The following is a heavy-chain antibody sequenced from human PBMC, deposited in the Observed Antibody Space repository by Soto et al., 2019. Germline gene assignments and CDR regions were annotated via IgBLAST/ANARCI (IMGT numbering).Heavy chain of an antibody. Sequence: EVQLVESGGGLVQPGGSLRLSCAASGFTFGSYWMSWVRQAPGKGLEWVANIKEDGSDMYYVDSVKGRFTISRDNAKNSLYLQMNSLRAEDTAVYYCATEVWVYYDFWSGYSDYWGQGTLVTVSS. CDR3: ATEVWVYYDFWSGYSDY. CDR1: GFTFGSYW. D-gene: IGHD3-3*01. V-gene: IGHV3-7*01. J-gene: IGHJ4*02. CDR2: IKEDGSDM.